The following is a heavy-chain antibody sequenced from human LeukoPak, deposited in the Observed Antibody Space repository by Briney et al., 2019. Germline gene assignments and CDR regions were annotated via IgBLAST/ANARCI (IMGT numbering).Heavy chain of an antibody. CDR3: ARDFGNGHPLDS. V-gene: IGHV4-59*01. CDR1: GGSMTNYY. D-gene: IGHD3-3*01. Sequence: PSETLSLTCTVSGGSMTNYYWSWIRQPPGKGLEWIGYIDSTGTTKYDPSLKSRVTMSVDTSKNQFSLKLNSVTAADSAVYYCARDFGNGHPLDSWGQGTLVTVSS. J-gene: IGHJ4*02. CDR2: IDSTGTT.